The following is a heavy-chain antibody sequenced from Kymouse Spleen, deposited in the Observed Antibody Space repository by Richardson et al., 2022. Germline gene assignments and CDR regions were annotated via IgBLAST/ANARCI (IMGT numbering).Heavy chain of an antibody. Sequence: EVQLVESGGGLVQPGRSLRLSCAASGFTFDDYAMHWVRQAPGKGLEWVSGISWNSGSIGYADSVKGRFTISRDNAKNSLYLQMNSLRAEDTALYYCAKDIEMATIGYYYYYGMDVWGQGTTVTVSS. D-gene: IGHD5-24*01. CDR1: GFTFDDYA. CDR2: ISWNSGSI. CDR3: AKDIEMATIGYYYYYGMDV. V-gene: IGHV3-9*01. J-gene: IGHJ6*02.